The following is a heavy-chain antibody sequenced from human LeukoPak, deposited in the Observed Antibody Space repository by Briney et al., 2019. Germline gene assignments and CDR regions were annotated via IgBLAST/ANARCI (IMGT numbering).Heavy chain of an antibody. CDR3: ARGPKPHITMVRGVIIMSRWFDP. CDR1: GYTFTGYY. J-gene: IGHJ5*02. Sequence: GASVKVSCKASGYTFTGYYMHWVRQAPGQGLEWMGWINPNSGGTNYAQKCQGRVTMTRDTSISTAYMELSRLRSDDTAVYYCARGPKPHITMVRGVIIMSRWFDPWGQGTLVTVSS. D-gene: IGHD3-10*01. CDR2: INPNSGGT. V-gene: IGHV1-2*02.